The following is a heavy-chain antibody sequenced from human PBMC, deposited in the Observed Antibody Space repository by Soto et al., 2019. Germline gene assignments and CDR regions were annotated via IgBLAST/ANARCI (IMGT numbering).Heavy chain of an antibody. CDR2: IRSKANSYAT. CDR3: TRPRIVGATEYYFDY. J-gene: IGHJ4*02. V-gene: IGHV3-73*01. Sequence: PVGSLRLSCAASGFTFIGSAMHCFLQSSGKGLEWVGRIRSKANSYATAYAASVKGRFTISRDDSKNTAYLQMNSLKTEDTAVYYCTRPRIVGATEYYFDYWGQGTLVTVSS. D-gene: IGHD1-26*01. CDR1: GFTFIGSA.